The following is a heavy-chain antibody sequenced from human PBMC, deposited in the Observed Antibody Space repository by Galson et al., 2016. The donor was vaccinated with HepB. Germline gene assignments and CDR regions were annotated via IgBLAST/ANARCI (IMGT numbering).Heavy chain of an antibody. Sequence: SVKVSCKASGGTFNTYAISWVRQAPGQGLEWVGGIIPSFGTAHYAQKFQGRVTISADESTSTAYMELSSLRFEDTAVYYCARKGYERGSYYYDYIDMDVWGQGTTVTVSS. J-gene: IGHJ6*02. CDR2: IIPSFGTA. V-gene: IGHV1-69*13. D-gene: IGHD6-13*01. CDR1: GGTFNTYA. CDR3: ARKGYERGSYYYDYIDMDV.